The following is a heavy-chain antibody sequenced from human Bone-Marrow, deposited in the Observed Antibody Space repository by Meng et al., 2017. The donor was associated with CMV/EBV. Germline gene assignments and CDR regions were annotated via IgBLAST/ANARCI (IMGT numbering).Heavy chain of an antibody. CDR2: IIPIFGTA. V-gene: IGHV1-69*05. CDR1: GGTFSSYA. Sequence: SVKVSCKASGGTFSSYAISWVRQAPGQGLEWMGGIIPIFGTANYAQKFQGRVTITTDESTSTAYMELSSLRSEDTAVYYCARLRIRGLIMGAFDIWGQGTMVTVSS. J-gene: IGHJ3*02. D-gene: IGHD3-10*01. CDR3: ARLRIRGLIMGAFDI.